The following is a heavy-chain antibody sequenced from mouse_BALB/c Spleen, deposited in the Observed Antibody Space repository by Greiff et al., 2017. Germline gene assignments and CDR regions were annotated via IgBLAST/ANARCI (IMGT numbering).Heavy chain of an antibody. V-gene: IGHV2-9*02. Sequence: VKLVESGPGLVAPSQSLSITCTVSGFSLTSYGVHWVRQPPGKGLEWLGVIWAGGSTNYNSALMSRLSISKDNSKSQVFLKMNSLQTDDTAMYYCAREAGTTTLYYAMDYWGQGTSVTVSS. J-gene: IGHJ4*01. CDR2: IWAGGST. D-gene: IGHD3-3*01. CDR1: GFSLTSYG. CDR3: AREAGTTTLYYAMDY.